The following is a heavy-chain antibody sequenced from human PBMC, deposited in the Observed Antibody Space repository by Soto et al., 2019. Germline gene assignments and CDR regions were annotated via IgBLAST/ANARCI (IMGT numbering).Heavy chain of an antibody. CDR3: AKQLSAWLRIEAFDV. V-gene: IGHV4-59*08. J-gene: IGHJ3*01. CDR2: AYYGGNT. Sequence: QVQLQESGPGLVKPSETLSLTCTVSGDSISSYYWSWIRQPPGKGLEWIGYAYYGGNTNYNPSLKSRVTISVDTSKSQFALKLNSVTVADTAGYYCAKQLSAWLRIEAFDVWCPGTMVTVSS. CDR1: GDSISSYY. D-gene: IGHD5-12*01.